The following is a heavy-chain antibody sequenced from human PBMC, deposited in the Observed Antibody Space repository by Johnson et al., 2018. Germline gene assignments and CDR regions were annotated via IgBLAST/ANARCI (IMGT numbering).Heavy chain of an antibody. D-gene: IGHD4-17*01. Sequence: VQLVQSGAEVKKPGESLKISCKGSGYSFTSYWIGWVRQMPGKGLEWMGIIYPDDSDTSYTPSFQGQVTMSADKSISTAYLQWSSLKASDTGMYFCVRGYDYDSLDYWGQGTLVTGAS. CDR3: VRGYDYDSLDY. V-gene: IGHV5-51*03. J-gene: IGHJ4*02. CDR2: IYPDDSDT. CDR1: GYSFTSYW.